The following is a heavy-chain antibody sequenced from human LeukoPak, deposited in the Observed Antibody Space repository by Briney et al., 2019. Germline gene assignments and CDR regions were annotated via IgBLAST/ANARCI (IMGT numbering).Heavy chain of an antibody. Sequence: SETLSLTCTVSGGSISSYYWSWIRQPPGKGLEWIGYIYYSGSTNYNPSLKSRVTISVDTSKNQFSLKLSSVTAADTAVYYCARLVMVRGVITPYFDYWGQGILVTVSS. CDR2: IYYSGST. D-gene: IGHD3-10*01. CDR1: GGSISSYY. CDR3: ARLVMVRGVITPYFDY. J-gene: IGHJ4*02. V-gene: IGHV4-59*08.